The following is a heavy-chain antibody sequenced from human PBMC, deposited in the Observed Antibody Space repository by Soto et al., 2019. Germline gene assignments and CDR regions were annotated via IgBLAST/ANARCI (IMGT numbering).Heavy chain of an antibody. CDR1: GYTFNGHY. V-gene: IGHV1-2*02. CDR3: ARGGYQLLYYFDY. CDR2: INSNTGGT. Sequence: GASVKVSCKASGYTFNGHYTHWVRQAPGQGLEWMGWINSNTGGTNYAQKFQGKVTMTRDRSISTAYMELNSLRSDDTAVYYCARGGYQLLYYFDYWGQGTLVTVSS. D-gene: IGHD2-2*01. J-gene: IGHJ4*02.